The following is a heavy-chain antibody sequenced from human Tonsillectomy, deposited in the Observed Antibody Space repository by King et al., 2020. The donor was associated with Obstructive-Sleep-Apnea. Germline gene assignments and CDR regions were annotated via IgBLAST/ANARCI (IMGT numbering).Heavy chain of an antibody. D-gene: IGHD2-8*02. J-gene: IGHJ4*02. CDR3: ARDVLEEWQHLASYYFDY. CDR2: ISSSTTYT. V-gene: IGHV3-11*06. CDR1: GFTFSDYY. Sequence: VQLVESGGGLVKPGGSLRLSCAASGFTFSDYYMTWIRQAPGKGLEWVSYISSSTTYTNYADSVKGRFTISRDNAKNSLYLQMNSLRADDTAVYYCARDVLEEWQHLASYYFDYWGQGALVTVSS.